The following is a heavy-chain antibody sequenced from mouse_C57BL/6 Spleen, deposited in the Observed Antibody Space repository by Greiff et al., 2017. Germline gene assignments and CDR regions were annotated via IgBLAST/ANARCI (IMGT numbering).Heavy chain of an antibody. CDR3: AVTTVVATNYFDY. V-gene: IGHV1-59*01. Sequence: QVQLKQPGAELVRPGTSVKLSCKASGYTFTSYWMHWVKQRPGQGLEWIGVIDPSDSYTNYNQKFKGKATLTVDTSSSTAYMQLSSLTSEDSAVYYCAVTTVVATNYFDYWGQGTTLTVSS. CDR1: GYTFTSYW. D-gene: IGHD1-1*01. J-gene: IGHJ2*01. CDR2: IDPSDSYT.